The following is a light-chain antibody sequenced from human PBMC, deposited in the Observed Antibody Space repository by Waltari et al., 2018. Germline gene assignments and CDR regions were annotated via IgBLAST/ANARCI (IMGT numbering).Light chain of an antibody. V-gene: IGKV3-15*01. CDR3: HQYNDGPPFN. CDR2: GAS. Sequence: RARQSGTTTLAWYQQKPGQAPRLLIYGASTRATDIPARFSGSGSGTEFTLTISSLQSEDCAVYYCHQYNDGPPFNFGQGTKLEIK. CDR1: QSGTTT. J-gene: IGKJ2*01.